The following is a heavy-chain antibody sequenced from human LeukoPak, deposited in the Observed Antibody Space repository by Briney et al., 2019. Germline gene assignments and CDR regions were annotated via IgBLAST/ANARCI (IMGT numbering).Heavy chain of an antibody. D-gene: IGHD5-18*01. Sequence: PGGSLRLSCVASGFTFSTFAMNWVRQAPGKGLEWVSTISETGRSTYYAGSVKGQFTISRDNSKNTLYLQMNSLRAEDTAVYYCAKDRGYSYGISEYWGQGTLVTVSS. J-gene: IGHJ4*02. CDR1: GFTFSTFA. V-gene: IGHV3-23*01. CDR3: AKDRGYSYGISEY. CDR2: ISETGRST.